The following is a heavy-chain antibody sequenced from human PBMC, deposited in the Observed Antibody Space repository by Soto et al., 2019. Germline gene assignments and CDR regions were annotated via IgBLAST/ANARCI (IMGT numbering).Heavy chain of an antibody. CDR2: IYPGDADT. D-gene: IGHD2-21*01. CDR3: ARSILVPNFYHHYRLAV. J-gene: IGHJ6*01. V-gene: IGHV5-51*01. CDR1: GYSFTSYW. Sequence: GESLKISCKGSGYSFTSYWIGWVRQMPGKGLEWMGIIYPGDADTRYSPSFQGQVTISADKSISTAYLQWSSLKASDTAMYYCARSILVPNFYHHYRLAVCGQGSSVPVSS.